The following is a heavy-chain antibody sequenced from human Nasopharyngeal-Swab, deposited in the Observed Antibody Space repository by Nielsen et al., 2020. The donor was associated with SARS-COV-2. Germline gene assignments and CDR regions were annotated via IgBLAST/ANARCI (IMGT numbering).Heavy chain of an antibody. D-gene: IGHD6-13*01. V-gene: IGHV3-15*01. Sequence: VRQDSGKGLEWGGRIKSKTDGGTTDYAAPVKGRFTISRDDSKNTLYLQMNSLRTEDTAVYYCTTDVDSSSWHYYYYGMDVWGQGTTVTVSS. CDR2: IKSKTDGGTT. J-gene: IGHJ6*02. CDR3: TTDVDSSSWHYYYYGMDV.